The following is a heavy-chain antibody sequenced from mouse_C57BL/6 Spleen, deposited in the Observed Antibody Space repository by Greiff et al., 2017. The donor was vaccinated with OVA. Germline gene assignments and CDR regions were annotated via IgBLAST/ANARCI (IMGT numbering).Heavy chain of an antibody. D-gene: IGHD1-1*01. CDR1: GYTFTSYW. CDR2: INPSNGGT. V-gene: IGHV1-53*01. CDR3: AKDTTVVAHWYFDG. J-gene: IGHJ1*03. Sequence: QVQLQQPGPELVKPGASVKLSCKASGYTFTSYWMHWVKQRPGQGLEWIGNINPSNGGTNYNEKFKSKATLTVDKSSSTAYMQLSSLTSEDSAVYYCAKDTTVVAHWYFDGWGTGTTVTVSS.